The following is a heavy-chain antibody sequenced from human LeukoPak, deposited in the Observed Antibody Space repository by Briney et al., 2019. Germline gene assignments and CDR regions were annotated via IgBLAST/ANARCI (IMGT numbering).Heavy chain of an antibody. Sequence: PGRSLRLSCAASGFTFSSYAMSWVRQAPGKGLEWVSAISGSGGSTYYADSVKGRFTISRDNSKNTLYLQMNSLRAEDTAVYYCAKDPTYCSGGSCWTPLDYWGQGTLVTVSS. D-gene: IGHD2-15*01. CDR2: ISGSGGST. CDR3: AKDPTYCSGGSCWTPLDY. J-gene: IGHJ4*02. CDR1: GFTFSSYA. V-gene: IGHV3-23*01.